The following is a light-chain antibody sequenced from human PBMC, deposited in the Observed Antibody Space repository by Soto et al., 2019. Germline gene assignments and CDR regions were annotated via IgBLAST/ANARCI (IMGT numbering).Light chain of an antibody. CDR1: QSVSSN. CDR2: GAY. Sequence: EIVMTQSPATLSVSPGERATLSCRASQSVSSNLAWYQQKPGQAPRLLIYGAYTRATGIPARFSGSGSGTELTVTISSLQSEDFAVDYCQQYTNWPPETFGQGTKLEIK. J-gene: IGKJ2*01. CDR3: QQYTNWPPET. V-gene: IGKV3-15*01.